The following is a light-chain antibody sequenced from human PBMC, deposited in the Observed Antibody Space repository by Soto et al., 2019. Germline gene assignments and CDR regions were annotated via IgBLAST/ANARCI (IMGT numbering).Light chain of an antibody. CDR2: AAS. J-gene: IGKJ5*01. Sequence: IQLTQYPPSLSASVGDRVTITWRASQGISSYLAWYQQKPGKAPKLLIYAASTLQSGVPSRFSGSGSGTDFTLTISSLQPEDFATYYCQQLNSYPITFGQGTRLEIK. CDR3: QQLNSYPIT. V-gene: IGKV1-9*01. CDR1: QGISSY.